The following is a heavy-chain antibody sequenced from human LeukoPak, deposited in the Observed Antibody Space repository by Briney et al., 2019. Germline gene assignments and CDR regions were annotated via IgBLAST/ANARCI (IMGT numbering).Heavy chain of an antibody. CDR3: ARDVLRFLEWLPHYGMDV. CDR1: GGTFSSYA. V-gene: IGHV1-69*04. D-gene: IGHD3-3*01. CDR2: IIPILGIA. J-gene: IGHJ6*02. Sequence: ASVKVPCKASGGTFSSYAISWVRQAPGQGLEWMGRIIPILGIANYAQKFQGRVTITADKSTSTAYMELSSLGSEDTAVYYCARDVLRFLEWLPHYGMDVWGQGTTVTVSS.